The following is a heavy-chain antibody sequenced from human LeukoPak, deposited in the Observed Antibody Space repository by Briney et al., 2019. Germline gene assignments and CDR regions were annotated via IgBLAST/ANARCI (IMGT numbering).Heavy chain of an antibody. CDR3: TRDYGARDD. CDR1: GFTFKSTF. V-gene: IGHV3-21*01. J-gene: IGHJ4*02. D-gene: IGHD4-17*01. Sequence: PGGSLRLSCAVSGFTFKSTFMNWVRQAPGKGLEWVSSISSSGSYIHYADSVKGRFIVSRDNGNNTLYLDMSGLGAEDSAIYYCTRDYGARDDWGQGTLVTVSS. CDR2: ISSSGSYI.